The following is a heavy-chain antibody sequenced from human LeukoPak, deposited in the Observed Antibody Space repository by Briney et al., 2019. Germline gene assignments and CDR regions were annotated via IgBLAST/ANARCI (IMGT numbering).Heavy chain of an antibody. CDR3: ARDLSRMVRGPTDAFDI. CDR1: GFTFSSYW. D-gene: IGHD3-10*01. J-gene: IGHJ3*02. V-gene: IGHV3-7*01. CDR2: IKQDGSEK. Sequence: GGSLRLSCAASGFTFSSYWMSWVRQAPGKGLEWVANIKQDGSEKYYVDSVKGRFTISRDNAKNSLYLQMNSLRAEDTAVYYCARDLSRMVRGPTDAFDIWGQGTMVTVSS.